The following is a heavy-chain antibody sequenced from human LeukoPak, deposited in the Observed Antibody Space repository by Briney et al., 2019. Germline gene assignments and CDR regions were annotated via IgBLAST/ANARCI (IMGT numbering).Heavy chain of an antibody. Sequence: ASVTVSCKASGYTFSRYGISWVRQAPGQGLEWMGWISGRNGNTKSAQIVQGRVTMTTDTSTSTAYMELRCLRSDDTAVYYCARATYCSSTSCYIRNDAFDIWGQGTMVTVSS. J-gene: IGHJ3*02. CDR2: ISGRNGNT. V-gene: IGHV1-18*01. CDR3: ARATYCSSTSCYIRNDAFDI. D-gene: IGHD2-2*02. CDR1: GYTFSRYG.